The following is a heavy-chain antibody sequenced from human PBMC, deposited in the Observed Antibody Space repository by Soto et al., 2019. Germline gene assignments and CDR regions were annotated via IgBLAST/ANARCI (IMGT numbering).Heavy chain of an antibody. J-gene: IGHJ1*01. D-gene: IGHD6-19*01. CDR1: GFTFSSYR. Sequence: GGSLRLSCAASGFTFSSYRMNWVRQAPGKGLEWVSSISSSSSYIYYADSVKGRFTISRDNAKNSLYLQMNSLRAEDTAVYYCARSVAVAVQYFQHWGQGTLVTVSS. V-gene: IGHV3-21*01. CDR3: ARSVAVAVQYFQH. CDR2: ISSSSSYI.